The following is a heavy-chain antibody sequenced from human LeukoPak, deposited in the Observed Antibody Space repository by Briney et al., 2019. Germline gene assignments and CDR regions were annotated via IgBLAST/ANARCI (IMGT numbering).Heavy chain of an antibody. V-gene: IGHV4-59*01. D-gene: IGHD3-10*01. CDR3: ARYYYGSGSRFDY. J-gene: IGHJ4*02. CDR2: IYYSGST. CDR1: GGSISSYY. Sequence: SETLSLTCTVSGGSISSYYWSWIRQPPGKGLEWIGYIYYSGSTNYNPSLKSRVTISVDTSKNQFSLKLSSVTAADTAVYYCARYYYGSGSRFDYWGQGTLVTVSS.